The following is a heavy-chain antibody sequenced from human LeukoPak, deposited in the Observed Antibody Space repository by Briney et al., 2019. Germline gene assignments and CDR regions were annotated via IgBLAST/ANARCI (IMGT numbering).Heavy chain of an antibody. D-gene: IGHD3-9*01. CDR2: IRYDGSNK. CDR1: GFTFSSYG. CDR3: ARDPYYDILTGYADY. V-gene: IGHV3-30*02. J-gene: IGHJ4*02. Sequence: GGSLRLSCAASGFTFSSYGMHWVRQAPGKGLEWVAFIRYDGSNKYYADSVKGRFTISRDNSKNTLYLQMNSLRAEDTAVYYCARDPYYDILTGYADYWGQGTLVTVSS.